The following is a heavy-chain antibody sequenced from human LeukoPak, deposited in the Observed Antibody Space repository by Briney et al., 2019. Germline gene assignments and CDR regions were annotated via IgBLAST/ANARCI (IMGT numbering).Heavy chain of an antibody. J-gene: IGHJ4*02. D-gene: IGHD5-24*01. CDR3: AREGRQGYNYPALDF. CDR2: MKHDGIDK. V-gene: IGHV3-7*03. Sequence: GGSLRLSCVASGFTFGSYGMAWVRQAPGKGLEWVASMKHDGIDKYHPDSVKGRFTISRDNTKNSLYHHMSSLRVEDAAVYYCAREGRQGYNYPALDFWGQGILVTVSS. CDR1: GFTFGSYG.